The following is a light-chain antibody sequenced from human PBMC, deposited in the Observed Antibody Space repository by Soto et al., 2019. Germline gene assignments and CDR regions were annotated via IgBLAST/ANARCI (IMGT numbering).Light chain of an antibody. Sequence: QSVLTQPAPVSGSPGQSIAISCTGTSSDVGSSNLLSWYQHHPGKAPKLIIYEGTRRPSGVSGRFSGSMSGNTASLTISGLQAEDEAEYYCCSLARGSTSYVFGTGTKVTVL. J-gene: IGLJ1*01. CDR3: CSLARGSTSYV. V-gene: IGLV2-23*01. CDR2: EGT. CDR1: SSDVGSSNL.